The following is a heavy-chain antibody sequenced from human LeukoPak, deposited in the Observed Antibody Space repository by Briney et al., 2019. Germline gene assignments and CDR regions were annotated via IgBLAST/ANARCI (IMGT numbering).Heavy chain of an antibody. Sequence: SETLSVTCTGSGASMTNYYWSWIRQSPGKGLEWIGYIYYSGSTDYNPSLKSRVTISADTSKNQFTLKMSSMTAADTAVYYCAREREYSSSWYFDYWGQGALVPVSP. J-gene: IGHJ4*02. V-gene: IGHV4-59*01. CDR1: GASMTNYY. D-gene: IGHD6-13*01. CDR2: IYYSGST. CDR3: AREREYSSSWYFDY.